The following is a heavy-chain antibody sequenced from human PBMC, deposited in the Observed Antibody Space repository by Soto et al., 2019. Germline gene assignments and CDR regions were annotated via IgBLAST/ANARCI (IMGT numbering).Heavy chain of an antibody. CDR2: IHYSGST. V-gene: IGHV4-39*01. Sequence: SETLSLTCTVSGDSISITSYYWGWVRQPPGKGLEWIGSIHYSGSTHYNPSLQSRVTISGDASKKQFSLKLRSVTAADTAVYYCARGAATIGPWGQGTLVTVSS. D-gene: IGHD5-12*01. J-gene: IGHJ5*02. CDR1: GDSISITSYY. CDR3: ARGAATIGP.